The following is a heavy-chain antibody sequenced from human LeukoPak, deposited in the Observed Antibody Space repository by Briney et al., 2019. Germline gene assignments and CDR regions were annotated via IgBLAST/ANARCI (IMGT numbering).Heavy chain of an antibody. CDR1: GFTFSDYY. D-gene: IGHD3-10*01. J-gene: IGHJ5*02. Sequence: TGGSLRLSCAASGFTFSDYYMSRIRQAPGKGLEWVSYISSSGSTIYYADSVKGRFTISRDNAKNSLYLQMNSLRAEDTAVYYCARYGTMVRGVILSWFDPWGQGTLVTVSS. CDR2: ISSSGSTI. CDR3: ARYGTMVRGVILSWFDP. V-gene: IGHV3-11*04.